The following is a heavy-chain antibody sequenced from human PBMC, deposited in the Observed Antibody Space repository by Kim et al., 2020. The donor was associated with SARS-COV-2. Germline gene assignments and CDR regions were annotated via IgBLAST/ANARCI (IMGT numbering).Heavy chain of an antibody. CDR3: ASPRLGSSYEY. CDR1: GLSFSDYY. Sequence: GGSLRLSCVASGLSFSDYYMSWIRQAPGKGLEWVSPINGGGGAIKYADSVNGRFTISRDNAKNSVYLQMSGLRAEDTAVYYCASPRLGSSYEYWGHGTLV. V-gene: IGHV3-11*01. D-gene: IGHD6-6*01. CDR2: INGGGGAI. J-gene: IGHJ4*01.